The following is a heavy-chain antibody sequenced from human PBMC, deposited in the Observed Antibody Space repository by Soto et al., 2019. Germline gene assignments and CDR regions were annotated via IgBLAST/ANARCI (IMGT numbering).Heavy chain of an antibody. CDR2: IWYDGSNK. V-gene: IGHV3-33*01. CDR3: ARMGVRGVLFDY. Sequence: GGSLRLSCAASGFTFSSYGMHWVRQAPGKGLEWVAVIWYDGSNKYYADSVKGRFTISRDNSKNTLYLQMNSLRAEDTAVYYCARMGVRGVLFDYWGQGTLVTVSS. J-gene: IGHJ4*02. D-gene: IGHD3-10*01. CDR1: GFTFSSYG.